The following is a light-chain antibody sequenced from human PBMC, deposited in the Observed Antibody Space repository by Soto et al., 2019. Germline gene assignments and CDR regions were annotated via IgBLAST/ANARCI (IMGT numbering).Light chain of an antibody. V-gene: IGKV1-5*01. CDR2: DAS. CDR3: QQYNSYSLT. J-gene: IGKJ1*01. Sequence: DVQMTQSPSTLSASVGDRVTITCRASQSIRTWLAWYQQKPGTAPKLLIYDASSFESGVPSRFSGSGSGTEFTLTISSLQPDDFATYYCQQYNSYSLTFGQGTKVDIK. CDR1: QSIRTW.